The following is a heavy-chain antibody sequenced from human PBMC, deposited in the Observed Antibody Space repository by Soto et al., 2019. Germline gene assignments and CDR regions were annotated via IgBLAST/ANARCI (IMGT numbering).Heavy chain of an antibody. CDR2: ISSSASKT. Sequence: EVQLLESGGGLGQPGGSLRLSCAASGFTFNNYDMSWVRQAPGTGLEWVSGISSSASKTNYADSVKGRFTISRDNSENMIYLPMNSLRVDDTAVYYCAKGAFKEWAMAYFDHWGQGTLVTVSS. CDR1: GFTFNNYD. CDR3: AKGAFKEWAMAYFDH. V-gene: IGHV3-23*01. J-gene: IGHJ4*02. D-gene: IGHD6-19*01.